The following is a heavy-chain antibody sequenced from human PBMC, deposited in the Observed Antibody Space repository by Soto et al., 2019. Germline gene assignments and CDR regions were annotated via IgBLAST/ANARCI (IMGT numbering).Heavy chain of an antibody. Sequence: QVQLQESGPGLVKPSQTLSLTCTVSGVSMSRGGYYWSWIRQLPGRGLEWIGYIKYSGSTHSNPSLKSRVTMSVDMSMNQFSLNLGSVTAADTAVYYCARDAPPFDYWGQGTRVTVSS. CDR3: ARDAPPFDY. V-gene: IGHV4-31*03. CDR1: GVSMSRGGYY. J-gene: IGHJ4*02. CDR2: IKYSGST.